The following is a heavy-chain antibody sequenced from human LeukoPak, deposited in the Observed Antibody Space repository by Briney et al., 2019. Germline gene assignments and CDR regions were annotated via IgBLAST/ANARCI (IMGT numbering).Heavy chain of an antibody. CDR2: ISVDGVLT. J-gene: IGHJ4*02. Sequence: GGSLRLSCAASGFTFGDYAVHWVRQAPGKGLEWVSLISVDGVLTYYADSVKGRFTISRDNSKNSLYLQMNRLRTEDTALYYCAKEGHYYDSGGYYPRYFDYWGQGTLVTVSS. V-gene: IGHV3-43*02. D-gene: IGHD3-22*01. CDR3: AKEGHYYDSGGYYPRYFDY. CDR1: GFTFGDYA.